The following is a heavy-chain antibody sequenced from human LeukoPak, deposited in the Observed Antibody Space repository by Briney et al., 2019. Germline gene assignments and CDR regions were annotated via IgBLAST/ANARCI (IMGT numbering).Heavy chain of an antibody. D-gene: IGHD3-22*01. Sequence: PSETLSLTCTVSGGSISSDYWSWIRQPAGKGLEWIGRIYTSGSTDYNPSLKSRVTMSVDTSKNKFSLKVTSVTAADTAVYYCARGYYDSSGYFTEFANWGQGTLLTVSS. J-gene: IGHJ4*02. CDR2: IYTSGST. V-gene: IGHV4-4*07. CDR1: GGSISSDY. CDR3: ARGYYDSSGYFTEFAN.